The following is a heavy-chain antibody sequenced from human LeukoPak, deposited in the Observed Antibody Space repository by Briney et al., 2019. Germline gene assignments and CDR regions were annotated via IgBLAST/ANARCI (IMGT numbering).Heavy chain of an antibody. V-gene: IGHV4-59*12. J-gene: IGHJ4*02. Sequence: SETLSLTCAVAGGSISSYYWSWIRQPPGKGLEWIGYIYYSGSTNYNPSLKSRVTISVDTSKNQFSLKLSSVTAADTAVYYCARFRAVAYFDWLADYWGQGTLVTVSS. D-gene: IGHD3-9*01. CDR2: IYYSGST. CDR3: ARFRAVAYFDWLADY. CDR1: GGSISSYY.